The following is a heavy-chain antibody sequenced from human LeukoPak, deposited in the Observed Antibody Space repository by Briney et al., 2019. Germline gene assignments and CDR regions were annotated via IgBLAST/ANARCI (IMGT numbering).Heavy chain of an antibody. CDR2: TVSRGTT. CDR1: GFTFTSDA. J-gene: IGHJ5*02. CDR3: AKCSTSAYTTGWCNWIDP. D-gene: IGHD6-19*01. V-gene: IGHV3-23*01. Sequence: GGSLRLSCVASGFTFTSDAMNWVRQAPGKGLEWVSSTVSRGTTQYADSVKGRFTVSRDTSKNTLYLQMNSLRADDTAVYYCAKCSTSAYTTGWCNWIDPWGQGTLVTVFS.